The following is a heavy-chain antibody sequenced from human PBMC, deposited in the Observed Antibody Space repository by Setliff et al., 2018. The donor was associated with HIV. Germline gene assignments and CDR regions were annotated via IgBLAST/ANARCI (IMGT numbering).Heavy chain of an antibody. CDR3: ARAWAMQQLVPAY. V-gene: IGHV3-23*01. Sequence: HPGGSLRLSCAASGFTFSSYAMTWVRQAPGKGLEWVSGISAGSYTTYYAHSVKGRFTISRDNSKNTLYLQMNSLRVEDTAIYYCARAWAMQQLVPAYWGQGTLVTVSS. D-gene: IGHD6-6*01. CDR2: ISAGSYTT. CDR1: GFTFSSYA. J-gene: IGHJ4*02.